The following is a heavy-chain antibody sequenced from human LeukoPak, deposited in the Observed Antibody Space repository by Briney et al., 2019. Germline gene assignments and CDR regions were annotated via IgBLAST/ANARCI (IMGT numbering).Heavy chain of an antibody. CDR2: INARSSYM. CDR1: GFTFSSYS. D-gene: IGHD4-11*01. CDR3: AREADYMFDY. Sequence: GGSLRLSCAASGFTFSSYSMNWVRQAPGKGLEWVSSINARSSYMYYADSLKGRFTISRDNAKNSLYLQMNSLRAEDTAVYYCAREADYMFDYWGQGTLVTVSS. V-gene: IGHV3-21*01. J-gene: IGHJ4*02.